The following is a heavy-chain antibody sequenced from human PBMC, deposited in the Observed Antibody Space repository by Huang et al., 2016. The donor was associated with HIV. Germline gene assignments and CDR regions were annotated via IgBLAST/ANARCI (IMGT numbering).Heavy chain of an antibody. Sequence: QVQLQESGPGLVKPSETLSLTCTVSGGSISTHYWSWIRQPPGKGMEWIGSIDYSGSTNCSPALKSRVTILLDTSKNQFSLRVNSVTAADTAMYYCARDHHDFWRGYRRMYFFDHWGQGTLVTVSS. CDR1: GGSISTHY. J-gene: IGHJ4*02. CDR2: IDYSGST. D-gene: IGHD3-3*01. CDR3: ARDHHDFWRGYRRMYFFDH. V-gene: IGHV4-59*11.